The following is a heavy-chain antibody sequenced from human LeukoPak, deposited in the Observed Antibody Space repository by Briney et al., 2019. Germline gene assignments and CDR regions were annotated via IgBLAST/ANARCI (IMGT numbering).Heavy chain of an antibody. CDR3: ARDRHWGAFDF. CDR1: GFTVSSNY. CDR2: SPSGDIT. V-gene: IGHV3-53*01. D-gene: IGHD7-27*01. J-gene: IGHJ3*01. Sequence: GGSLRLSCAASGFTVSSNYMSWVRQAPGKGLEWVSGISPSGDITYYAESVKGRLFISRDNSGNTVYVQMNRLRAEDTAVYYCARDRHWGAFDFWGQGTMVIVPS.